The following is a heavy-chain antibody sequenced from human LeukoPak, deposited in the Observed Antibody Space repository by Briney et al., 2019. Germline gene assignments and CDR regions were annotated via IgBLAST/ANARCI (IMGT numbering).Heavy chain of an antibody. CDR1: GYTFTGYD. Sequence: ASVKVSCKASGYTFTGYDMNWVRQAPGQGLGWMGRISPNSGGTNYTHKFQGRVTMTSDRSINTAYLELSRLRPDDRAVNYCAYELVVAAATPVWSQGTLVTVSS. D-gene: IGHD2-15*01. V-gene: IGHV1-2*06. CDR3: AYELVVAAATPV. CDR2: ISPNSGGT. J-gene: IGHJ4*02.